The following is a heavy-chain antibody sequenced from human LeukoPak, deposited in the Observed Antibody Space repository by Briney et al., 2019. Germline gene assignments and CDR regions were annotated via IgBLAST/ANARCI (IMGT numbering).Heavy chain of an antibody. J-gene: IGHJ6*02. D-gene: IGHD3-10*01. CDR3: ARFLITMVRGAPGYGMDV. Sequence: GGSLRLSCAASGLTFSNYNMNWVRQAPGKGLEWVSSISSSGLSVFSADSVKGRFTIPRDSAKPSLYLQMNTLRSEDTAVYYCARFLITMVRGAPGYGMDVWGQGTTVTVSS. CDR2: ISSSGLSV. V-gene: IGHV3-21*01. CDR1: GLTFSNYN.